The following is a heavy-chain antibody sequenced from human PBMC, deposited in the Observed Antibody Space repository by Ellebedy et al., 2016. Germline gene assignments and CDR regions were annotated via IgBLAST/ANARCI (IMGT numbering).Heavy chain of an antibody. J-gene: IGHJ4*02. CDR1: GGSISSSSYY. CDR2: IYYSGST. Sequence: SETLSLXCTVSGGSISSSSYYWGWIRQPPGKGLEWIGSIYYSGSTYYNPSLKSRVTISVDTSKNQFSLKLSSVTAADTAVYYCATSTMVRGVLDYWGQGTLVTVSS. D-gene: IGHD3-10*01. V-gene: IGHV4-39*07. CDR3: ATSTMVRGVLDY.